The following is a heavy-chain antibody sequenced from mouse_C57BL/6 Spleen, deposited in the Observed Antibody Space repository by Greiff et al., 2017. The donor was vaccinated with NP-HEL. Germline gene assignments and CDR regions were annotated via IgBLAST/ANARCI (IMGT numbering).Heavy chain of an antibody. CDR2: IYPGDGDT. J-gene: IGHJ3*01. D-gene: IGHD1-1*01. CDR1: GYAFSSSW. V-gene: IGHV1-82*01. Sequence: VQLQQSGPELVKPGASVKISCKASGYAFSSSWMNWVKQRPGKGLEWIGRIYPGDGDTNYNGKFKGKATLTADKSSSTAYMQLSSLTSEDSAVYFCARDTTGREFAYWGQGTLVTVSA. CDR3: ARDTTGREFAY.